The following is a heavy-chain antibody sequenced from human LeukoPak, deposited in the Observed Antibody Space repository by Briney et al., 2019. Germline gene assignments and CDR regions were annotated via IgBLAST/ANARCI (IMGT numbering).Heavy chain of an antibody. V-gene: IGHV3-7*01. D-gene: IGHD6-19*01. CDR1: GFTFKNSW. Sequence: GGSLRLSCAASGFTFKNSWMSWVRQAPGKGLEWVANIRGDGSEIHYLGSVKGRFTISRDNAKNSLYLQMNSLRAEDTAVYYCARDQWWQFIAVAITSYFDCWGQGTLVTVSS. J-gene: IGHJ4*02. CDR3: ARDQWWQFIAVAITSYFDC. CDR2: IRGDGSEI.